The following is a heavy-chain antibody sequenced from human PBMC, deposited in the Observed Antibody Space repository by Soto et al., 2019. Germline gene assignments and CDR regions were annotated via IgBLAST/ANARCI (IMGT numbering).Heavy chain of an antibody. Sequence: QVHLVESGGGVVQPGRSLRLSCAASGFTFSAYAIHWVRQAPGKGLEWVAVISYDGSNKYYADAVKGRFTISRDNSKNTLFLQMDSLSPDDTAVYFCATVADASTWLFAYWGQGTLVTVSS. J-gene: IGHJ4*02. CDR3: ATVADASTWLFAY. CDR1: GFTFSAYA. D-gene: IGHD6-13*01. CDR2: ISYDGSNK. V-gene: IGHV3-30-3*01.